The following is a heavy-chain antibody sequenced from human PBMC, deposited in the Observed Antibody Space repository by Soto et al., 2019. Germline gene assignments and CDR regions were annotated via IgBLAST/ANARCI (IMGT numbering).Heavy chain of an antibody. V-gene: IGHV1-18*01. CDR3: ARGPTDYYDNSANYFLDY. D-gene: IGHD3-22*01. CDR2: ISTYNGNT. Sequence: QVQLVQSGAEVKKPGASVKVSCKASGYTFITYGVSWVRQAPGQGLDWLGWISTYNGNTRYAERLQGRVTMTTDTTSNTAYTELRHLRSDDTGVYYCARGPTDYYDNSANYFLDYWGQGTLVPVSS. J-gene: IGHJ4*02. CDR1: GYTFITYG.